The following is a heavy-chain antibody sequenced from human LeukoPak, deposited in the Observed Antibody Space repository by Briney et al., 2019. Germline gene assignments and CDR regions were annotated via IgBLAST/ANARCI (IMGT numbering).Heavy chain of an antibody. CDR2: IYYSGST. Sequence: SETLSLTCTVSGGSISSGGYYWSWIRQHPGKGLEWIGCIYYSGSTYYNPSPKSRVTISVDTSKSQFSLKLSSVTAADTAVYYCASSPIAVAGPFDYWGQGTLVTVSS. J-gene: IGHJ4*02. V-gene: IGHV4-31*03. CDR3: ASSPIAVAGPFDY. CDR1: GGSISSGGYY. D-gene: IGHD6-19*01.